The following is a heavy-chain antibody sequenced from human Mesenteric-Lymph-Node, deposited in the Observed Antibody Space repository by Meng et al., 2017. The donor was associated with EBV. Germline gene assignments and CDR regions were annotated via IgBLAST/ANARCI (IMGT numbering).Heavy chain of an antibody. V-gene: IGHV1-3*01. D-gene: IGHD4-17*01. J-gene: IGHJ4*02. CDR2: INPAFGNT. Sequence: QVQLVRSGTEVKKPGASVKVSCKASGYIFESYRVHWARQAPGQRLEWMGWINPAFGNTDYSRKFQGKVTITSDTSASTAYMDLTSLTPEDTAVYFCARDAGDYVLDYWGQGTLVTVSS. CDR1: GYIFESYR. CDR3: ARDAGDYVLDY.